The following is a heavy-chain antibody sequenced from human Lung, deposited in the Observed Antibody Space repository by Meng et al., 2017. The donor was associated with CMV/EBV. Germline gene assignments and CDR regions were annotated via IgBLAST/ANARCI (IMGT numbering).Heavy chain of an antibody. CDR1: GFGDYG. CDR3: AKDGGLPGTIFFAFDM. V-gene: IGHV3-30*02. J-gene: IGHJ3*02. Sequence: GESLKISCAASGFGDYGMHWVRQAPGKGLEWVAFIRFDGSKYYLDSVKGRFTISRDSSKNTVYLQMDSLRAEDTAVYHCAKDGGLPGTIFFAFDMLGQGTMVTVSS. D-gene: IGHD3-9*01. CDR2: IRFDGSK.